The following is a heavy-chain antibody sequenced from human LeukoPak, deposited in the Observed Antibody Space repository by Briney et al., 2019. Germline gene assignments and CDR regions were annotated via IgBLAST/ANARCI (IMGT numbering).Heavy chain of an antibody. CDR2: FYDGGTT. CDR1: CGFINGHL. CDR3: ARDSADFFDISGLNFLAY. J-gene: IGHJ4*02. V-gene: IGHV4-59*11. Sequence: WDTLSPICTFSCGFINGHLWRFIREPRGGVQWWIGYFYDGGTTNYNPSLNSPLTMSVDTSKNQFSLKLTSVTAADTAVYYCARDSADFFDISGLNFLAYWGQG. D-gene: IGHD3-22*01.